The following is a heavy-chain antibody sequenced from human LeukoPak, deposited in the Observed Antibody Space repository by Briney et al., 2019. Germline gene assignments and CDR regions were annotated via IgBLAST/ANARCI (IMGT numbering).Heavy chain of an antibody. D-gene: IGHD3-22*01. CDR2: IYPGDSDT. J-gene: IGHJ4*02. Sequence: GESLKISCKGSGYSFTSYWIGWVRQMPGKGLEWMGIIYPGDSDTRYSPSFQGQVTISADKSISTAYLQWSSLKASDTAMYYRARRAYYYDSSGYYYLDYWGQGTLVTVSS. CDR3: ARRAYYYDSSGYYYLDY. V-gene: IGHV5-51*01. CDR1: GYSFTSYW.